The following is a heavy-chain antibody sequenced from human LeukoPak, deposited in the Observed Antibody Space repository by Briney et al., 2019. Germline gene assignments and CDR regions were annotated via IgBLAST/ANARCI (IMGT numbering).Heavy chain of an antibody. J-gene: IGHJ4*02. CDR3: ARLSGYSTGWPPDY. CDR1: GFTLSNYG. D-gene: IGHD6-19*01. Sequence: HPGRSLRLSCEASGFTLSNYGMHWVRQAPGKGLKWVAVIWADGSQQFYADSVKGRFIISRDLSKNTLYLQMDSLRVEDTAMYHCARLSGYSTGWPPDYWGQGTLVSVSS. CDR2: IWADGSQQ. V-gene: IGHV3-33*01.